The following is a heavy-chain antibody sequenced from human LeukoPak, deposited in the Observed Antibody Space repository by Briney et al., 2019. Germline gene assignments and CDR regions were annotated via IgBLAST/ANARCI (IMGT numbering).Heavy chain of an antibody. J-gene: IGHJ4*02. D-gene: IGHD6-19*01. CDR2: FDPEDSDT. V-gene: IGHV1-24*01. Sequence: ASLKVSRKVSGYTLTELSMHWVRQTPGNRREWMGGFDPEDSDTIYSQKLQGRVTMTEGTSTDTGYMELSSLRSEDTAVYYCATEGAVAGPFDYWGQGALLTVSS. CDR3: ATEGAVAGPFDY. CDR1: GYTLTELS.